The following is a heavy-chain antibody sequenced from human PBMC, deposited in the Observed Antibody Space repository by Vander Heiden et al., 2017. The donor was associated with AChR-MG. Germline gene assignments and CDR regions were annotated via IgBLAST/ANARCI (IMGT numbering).Heavy chain of an antibody. Sequence: QVQLVASGGGVVQPGGSLRPSCAASGFTSSSYGMHWVRQAPGKGLEWVAFIRYDGSNKYYADSVKGRFTISRDNSKNTLYLQMNSLRAEDTAVYYCAKDKWSEFDYWGQGTLVTVSS. CDR1: GFTSSSYG. J-gene: IGHJ4*02. CDR3: AKDKWSEFDY. V-gene: IGHV3-30*02. D-gene: IGHD2-15*01. CDR2: IRYDGSNK.